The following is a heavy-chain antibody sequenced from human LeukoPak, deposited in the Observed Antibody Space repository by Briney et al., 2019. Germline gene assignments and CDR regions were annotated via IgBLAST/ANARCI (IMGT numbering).Heavy chain of an antibody. D-gene: IGHD3-22*01. CDR1: GGTFSSYA. J-gene: IGHJ4*02. CDR2: IIPIFGTA. Sequence: SVKVSCKASGGTFSSYAISWVRQAPGQGLEWMGGIIPIFGTANYAQKFQGRVTITTDESTSTAYMELSSLRSEDTAVYYCAVLGYYYDSSGYYDYWGQGTLVTVSS. V-gene: IGHV1-69*05. CDR3: AVLGYYYDSSGYYDY.